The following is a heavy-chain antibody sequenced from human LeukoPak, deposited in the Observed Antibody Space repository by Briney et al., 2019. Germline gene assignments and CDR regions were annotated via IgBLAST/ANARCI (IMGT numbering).Heavy chain of an antibody. Sequence: GGSLRLSCAASGFTFSSYWMHWVRQAPGKGLVWVSRINSDGSSTSYADSVKGRFTISRDNAKNTLYLQMNSLRAEDTAVYYCARDLRGVDYVWGSYYGAFDIWGQGTMVTVSS. CDR2: INSDGSST. CDR3: ARDLRGVDYVWGSYYGAFDI. CDR1: GFTFSSYW. D-gene: IGHD3-16*01. V-gene: IGHV3-74*01. J-gene: IGHJ3*02.